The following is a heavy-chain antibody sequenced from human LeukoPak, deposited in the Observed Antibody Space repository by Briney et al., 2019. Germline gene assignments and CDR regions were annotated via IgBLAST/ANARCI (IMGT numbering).Heavy chain of an antibody. V-gene: IGHV3-30-3*01. CDR1: GFTFSSYA. CDR2: ISYDGSNK. D-gene: IGHD5-12*01. Sequence: PGRSLRLSCAASGFTFSSYAMHWVRSAPGKGLEWVAVISYDGSNKYYADSVKGRFTISRDNSKNTLYLQMNSLRAEDTAVYYCARDPTRGGYSGYVGYYFDYWGQGTLVTVSS. CDR3: ARDPTRGGYSGYVGYYFDY. J-gene: IGHJ4*02.